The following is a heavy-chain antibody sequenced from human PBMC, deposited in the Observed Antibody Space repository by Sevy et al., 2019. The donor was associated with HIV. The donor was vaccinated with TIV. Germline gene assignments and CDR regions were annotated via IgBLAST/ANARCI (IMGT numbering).Heavy chain of an antibody. CDR2: ISGSGTRT. J-gene: IGHJ6*03. Sequence: GGSLRLSCAVSGFSFDSYGMTWVRQAPGKGLEWVSGISGSGTRTYYADSVKGRFIISRDNSKNTLYLQMNSLRSEDTAIHCWGKGGGGHYDPDEIGYYFYYYNMDVWGKGTTVTVSS. V-gene: IGHV3-23*01. CDR3: GKGGGGHYDPDEIGYYFYYYNMDV. CDR1: GFSFDSYG. D-gene: IGHD3-22*01.